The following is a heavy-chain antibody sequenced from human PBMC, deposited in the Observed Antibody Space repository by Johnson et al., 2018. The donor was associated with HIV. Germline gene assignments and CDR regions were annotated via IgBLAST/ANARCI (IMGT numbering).Heavy chain of an antibody. Sequence: VQLVESGGGLVQPGGSLRLSCAASGFTFSSYAMSWVRQAPGKGLEWVSAISGSGGSTYYADSVKGRFTISRDHSKNTLYLQLNSLRAEDTAVYYCAKDAIRSAAAGRFGAFDIWGQGTMVTVSS. CDR1: GFTFSSYA. CDR2: ISGSGGST. J-gene: IGHJ3*02. V-gene: IGHV3-23*04. CDR3: AKDAIRSAAAGRFGAFDI. D-gene: IGHD6-13*01.